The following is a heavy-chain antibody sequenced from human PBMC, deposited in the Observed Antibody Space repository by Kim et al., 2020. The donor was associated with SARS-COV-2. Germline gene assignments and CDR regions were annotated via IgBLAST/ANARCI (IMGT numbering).Heavy chain of an antibody. J-gene: IGHJ4*02. CDR3: ARGRQQQLSQQASYVYFDY. CDR2: INPNSGGT. D-gene: IGHD6-13*01. Sequence: ASVKVSCKASGYTFTGYYMHWVRQAPGQGLEWMGWINPNSGGTNYAQKFQGWVTMTRDTSISTAYMELSRLRSDDTAVYYCARGRQQQLSQQASYVYFDYWGQGTLVTVSS. V-gene: IGHV1-2*04. CDR1: GYTFTGYY.